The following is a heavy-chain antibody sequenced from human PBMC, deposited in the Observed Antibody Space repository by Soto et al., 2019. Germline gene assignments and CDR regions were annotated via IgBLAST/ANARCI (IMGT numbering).Heavy chain of an antibody. Sequence: GGSLRLSCAASEFTFSNYAMSWVRQAPGKGLEWVSAISYGGGTTYYADSVKGRFTISRDNSKNTLYLQMNSLRAEDTAVYYCAKVGLRQQLALDYWGQGTLVTVSS. V-gene: IGHV3-23*01. D-gene: IGHD6-13*01. CDR1: EFTFSNYA. J-gene: IGHJ4*02. CDR2: ISYGGGTT. CDR3: AKVGLRQQLALDY.